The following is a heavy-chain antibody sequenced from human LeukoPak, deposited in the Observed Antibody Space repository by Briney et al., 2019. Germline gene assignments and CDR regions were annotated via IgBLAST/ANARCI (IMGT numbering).Heavy chain of an antibody. CDR1: GYTFTSYG. CDR3: ARGEYYDFWCGYSAFDY. CDR2: ISAYNGNT. D-gene: IGHD3-3*01. V-gene: IGHV1-18*01. J-gene: IGHJ4*02. Sequence: ASVKVSCKASGYTFTSYGISWVRQAPGQGLEWMGWISAYNGNTNYAQKLQGRVTMTTDTSTSTAYMELRSLRSDDTAVYYCARGEYYDFWCGYSAFDYWVEGTLVGVCS.